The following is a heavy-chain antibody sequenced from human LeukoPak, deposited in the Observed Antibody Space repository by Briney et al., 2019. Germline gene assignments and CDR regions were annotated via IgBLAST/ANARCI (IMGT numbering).Heavy chain of an antibody. CDR1: GFTFSSYS. CDR3: ARGGYYGSGSYLYYFDY. CDR2: ISGSSAYI. D-gene: IGHD3-10*01. V-gene: IGHV3-21*01. Sequence: GGSLRLSCAASGFTFSSYSMNWVRQAPGKGLEWVSSISGSSAYIYYADSVKGRFTISRDDAKNSLYLQMNSLRAEDTAVYYCARGGYYGSGSYLYYFDYWGQGTLVTVSS. J-gene: IGHJ4*02.